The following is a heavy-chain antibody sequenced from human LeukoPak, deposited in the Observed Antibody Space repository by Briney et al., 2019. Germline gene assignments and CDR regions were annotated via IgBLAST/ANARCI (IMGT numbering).Heavy chain of an antibody. J-gene: IGHJ6*02. CDR1: GFTFSDYY. V-gene: IGHV3-11*06. CDR2: ISSSSSYT. CDR3: ARVITIFGVVIYYGMDV. D-gene: IGHD3-3*01. Sequence: GGSLRLSCAASGFTFSDYYMSWIRQAPGKGLEWVSYISSSSSYTNYADSVKGRFTISRDNAKNSLYLQMNSLRAEDTAVYHCARVITIFGVVIYYGMDVWGQGTTVTVSS.